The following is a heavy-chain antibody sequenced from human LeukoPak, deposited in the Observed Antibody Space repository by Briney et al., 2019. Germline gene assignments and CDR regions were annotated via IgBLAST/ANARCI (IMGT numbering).Heavy chain of an antibody. CDR2: INPSGGST. CDR3: ARSLLHCGGDCYSFDY. V-gene: IGHV1-46*01. J-gene: IGHJ4*02. CDR1: GYTFTSYY. Sequence: ASVKVSCKASGYTFTSYYMHWVRQAPGQGLEWMGIINPSGGSTSYAQKFQDRVTMTRDTSTSTVYMELSSLRSEDTAVYYCARSLLHCGGDCYSFDYWGQGTLVTVSS. D-gene: IGHD2-21*02.